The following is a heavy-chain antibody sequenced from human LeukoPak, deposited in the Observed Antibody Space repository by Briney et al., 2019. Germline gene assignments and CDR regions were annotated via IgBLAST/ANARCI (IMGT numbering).Heavy chain of an antibody. CDR2: IYYSGST. Sequence: SETLSLTCTVSGGSISSYYWSWIRQPPGKGLEWIGYIYYSGSTNYNPSLKSRVTISVDTSKNQFSLKLSSVTAADTAVYYCAREDRNYYGSGSLGPWGQGTLVTVSS. CDR1: GGSISSYY. D-gene: IGHD3-10*01. J-gene: IGHJ5*02. CDR3: AREDRNYYGSGSLGP. V-gene: IGHV4-59*12.